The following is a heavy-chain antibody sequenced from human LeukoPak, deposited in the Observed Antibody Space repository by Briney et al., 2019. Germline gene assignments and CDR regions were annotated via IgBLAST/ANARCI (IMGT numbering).Heavy chain of an antibody. D-gene: IGHD4-17*01. V-gene: IGHV3-74*01. CDR2: IDSDGSDT. J-gene: IGHJ4*02. Sequence: GGSLRLSCAASGFTFSSYWMHWVRQIPGKGLVWVSRIDSDGSDTTYADSVKGRFTISRDYAKNTLYLQMNSLRTEDTALYYCAKGWNGDYAFDYWGQGTLVTVSS. CDR3: AKGWNGDYAFDY. CDR1: GFTFSSYW.